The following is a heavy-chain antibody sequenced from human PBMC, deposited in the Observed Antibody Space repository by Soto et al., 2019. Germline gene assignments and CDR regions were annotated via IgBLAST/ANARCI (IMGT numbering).Heavy chain of an antibody. D-gene: IGHD3-22*01. CDR2: INPNSGGT. Sequence: ASVKVSCKASGFTFTSYAMHWVRQAPGQGLEWMGWINPNSGGTNYAQKFQGRVTMTRDTSISTAYMELSRLRSDDTAVYYCASGGEGYYDSSGYYPPDYWGQGTLVTVSS. CDR3: ASGGEGYYDSSGYYPPDY. CDR1: GFTFTSYA. V-gene: IGHV1-2*02. J-gene: IGHJ4*02.